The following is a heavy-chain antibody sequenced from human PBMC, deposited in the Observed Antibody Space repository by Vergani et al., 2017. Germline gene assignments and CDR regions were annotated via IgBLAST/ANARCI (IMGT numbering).Heavy chain of an antibody. D-gene: IGHD3-22*01. CDR2: IYYSGST. Sequence: QVQLQESGPGLVKPSETLSLTCTVSGGSISSYYWSWIRQPPGKGLEWIGYIYYSGSTNYNPSLKSRVTISVDTSKNQFSRKLSSVTAADTAVYYCARTAYYYDSSGPGYFDYWGRGTLVTVSS. CDR1: GGSISSYY. CDR3: ARTAYYYDSSGPGYFDY. V-gene: IGHV4-59*08. J-gene: IGHJ4*02.